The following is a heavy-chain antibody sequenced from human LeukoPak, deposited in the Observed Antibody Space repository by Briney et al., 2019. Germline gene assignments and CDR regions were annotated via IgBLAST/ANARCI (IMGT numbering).Heavy chain of an antibody. CDR3: AKDSPYAYYGSGSYWDY. V-gene: IGHV3-74*01. Sequence: GGSLRLSCAASGFTFSSYWMHWVCQAPGKGLVWVSRINSDGGSTGYADSVKGRFTISRDNSKNTLYLQMNSLRAEDTAVYYCAKDSPYAYYGSGSYWDYWGQGTLVTVSS. J-gene: IGHJ4*02. CDR1: GFTFSSYW. CDR2: INSDGGST. D-gene: IGHD3-10*01.